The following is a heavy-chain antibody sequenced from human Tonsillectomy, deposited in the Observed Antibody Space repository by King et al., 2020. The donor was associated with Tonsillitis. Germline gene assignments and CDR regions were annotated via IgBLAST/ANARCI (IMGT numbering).Heavy chain of an antibody. CDR3: AKDTTLGATPYYFDS. Sequence: VQLVESGGGLVQPGRSLRLSCAASGFTFGDCAMHWVRQTPGKGLEWVSGISWNSGRIAYADSVKGRFTISRDNAKNSLYLQMNSLRAEDTAFYYCAKDTTLGATPYYFDSWGQGTLVTVSS. D-gene: IGHD1-26*01. V-gene: IGHV3-9*01. CDR2: ISWNSGRI. CDR1: GFTFGDCA. J-gene: IGHJ4*02.